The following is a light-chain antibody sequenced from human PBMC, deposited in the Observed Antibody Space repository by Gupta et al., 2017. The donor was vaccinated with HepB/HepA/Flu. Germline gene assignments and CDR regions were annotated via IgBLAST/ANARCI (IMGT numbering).Light chain of an antibody. V-gene: IGKV3-20*01. Sequence: VVLTQSPGTLSLSPGERATLSCRASQTVGTNYLAWYQQKPGQAPSLLIYASSKRATGIPDRFSGSGSGTEFTLTISRREPEDFAVYYCQHENYSPFTFGHGTKVDFK. CDR1: QTVGTNY. CDR2: ASS. CDR3: QHENYSPFT. J-gene: IGKJ3*01.